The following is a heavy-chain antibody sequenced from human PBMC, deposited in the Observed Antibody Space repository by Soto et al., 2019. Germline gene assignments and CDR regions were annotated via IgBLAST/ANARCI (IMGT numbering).Heavy chain of an antibody. J-gene: IGHJ4*02. D-gene: IGHD4-17*01. CDR2: INHSEST. Sequence: QVQLQQWGAGLLKPSETLSLTCAVYGGSFSGYYWSWVRQSPRKGLEWIGEINHSESTNYNPSLKSRLTISVDTPKNQFSLKLSPVTAADTTLYYCVACDYGDYPRYWGQGSRVTVSS. CDR3: VACDYGDYPRY. CDR1: GGSFSGYY. V-gene: IGHV4-34*01.